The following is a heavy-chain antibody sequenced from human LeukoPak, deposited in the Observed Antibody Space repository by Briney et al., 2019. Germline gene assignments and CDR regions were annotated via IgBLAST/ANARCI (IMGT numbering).Heavy chain of an antibody. Sequence: PGGSLRLSCAASGFTVSSNYMSWVRQAPGKGLEWVSVIYSGGSTYYADSVKGRFTISRDNSKNTLYLQMNSLRAEDTAVYYCAKDQGVNFFDYWGQGTLVTVSS. CDR3: AKDQGVNFFDY. J-gene: IGHJ4*02. CDR2: IYSGGST. CDR1: GFTVSSNY. V-gene: IGHV3-66*01. D-gene: IGHD2-8*01.